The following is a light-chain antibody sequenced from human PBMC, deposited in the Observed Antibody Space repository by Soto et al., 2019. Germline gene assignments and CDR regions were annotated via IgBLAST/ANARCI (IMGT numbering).Light chain of an antibody. CDR1: KGISSD. CDR2: AAS. J-gene: IGKJ3*01. CDR3: QQYYSNPIFT. V-gene: IGKV1-8*01. Sequence: AIRMTQSPSSFSASTGDRVTITCRASKGISSDLAWYQQKPGKAPKLLLYAASTLQSGVPSRFSGSGSGTDFTLTISCLQSEDFATYYCQQYYSNPIFTFGPGTKVDIK.